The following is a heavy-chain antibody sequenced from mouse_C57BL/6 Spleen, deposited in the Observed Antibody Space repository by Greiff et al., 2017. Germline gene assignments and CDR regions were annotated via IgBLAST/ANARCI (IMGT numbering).Heavy chain of an antibody. CDR1: GYTFTSYW. CDR2: IYPGSGST. D-gene: IGHD3-2*02. Sequence: VKLQQPGAELVKPGASVKMSCKASGYTFTSYWITWVKQRPGQGLEWIGDIYPGSGSTNYNEKFKSKATLTVDTSSSTAYMQLSSLTSEDSAVYYCARGGLRVRGDYWGQGTSVTVSS. J-gene: IGHJ4*01. V-gene: IGHV1-55*01. CDR3: ARGGLRVRGDY.